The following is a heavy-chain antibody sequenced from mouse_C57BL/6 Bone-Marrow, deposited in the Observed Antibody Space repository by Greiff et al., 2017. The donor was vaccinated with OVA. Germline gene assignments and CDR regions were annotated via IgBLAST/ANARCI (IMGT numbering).Heavy chain of an antibody. CDR2: IYPGDGDT. Sequence: QVQLQQSGPELVKPGASVKISCKASGYAISSSWMNWVKQRPGKGLEWIGRIYPGDGDTNYNGKFKGKATLTADKSSSTAYMQLSSLTSEDSAVYFCARSLITTVVDYWGQGTTLTVSS. J-gene: IGHJ2*01. D-gene: IGHD1-1*01. CDR3: ARSLITTVVDY. V-gene: IGHV1-82*01. CDR1: GYAISSSW.